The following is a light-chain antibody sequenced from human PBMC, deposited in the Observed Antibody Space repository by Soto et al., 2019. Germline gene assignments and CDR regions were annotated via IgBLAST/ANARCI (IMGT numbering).Light chain of an antibody. CDR3: QQSYSTPRT. CDR1: QSISSY. Sequence: DIQMTQSPSSLSASVGDRVTITCRESQSISSYLNWYQQKPGKAPKLLIYAASSLQSGVPSRFSGSGSGTDFTLTISSLQPEEFATYYCQQSYSTPRTFGQWTKLEIK. J-gene: IGKJ2*01. CDR2: AAS. V-gene: IGKV1-39*01.